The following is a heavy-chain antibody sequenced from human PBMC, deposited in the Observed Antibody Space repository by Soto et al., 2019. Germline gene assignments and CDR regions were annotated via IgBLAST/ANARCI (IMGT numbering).Heavy chain of an antibody. V-gene: IGHV2-5*02. CDR3: AHRVLRTVFGLVTTTAIYFDF. CDR2: IYWDDDK. J-gene: IGHJ4*02. D-gene: IGHD3-3*01. CDR1: GFSLTTSGVG. Sequence: QITLNESGPTVVRPTETLTLTCRFSGFSLTTSGVGVGWIRQSPGKAPQWLALIYWDDDKRYSASLKSRLTNTKDTSKNQVVLTVSDLDPTDTATYYCAHRVLRTVFGLVTTTAIYFDFWGQGTPVAASS.